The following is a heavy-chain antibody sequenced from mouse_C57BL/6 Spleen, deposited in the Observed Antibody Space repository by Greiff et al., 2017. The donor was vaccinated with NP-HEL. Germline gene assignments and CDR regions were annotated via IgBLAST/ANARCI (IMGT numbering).Heavy chain of an antibody. J-gene: IGHJ2*01. Sequence: VQLQQSGPELVKPGASVKMSCKASGYTFTDYNMHWVKQSHGKSLEWIGYINPNNGGTSYNQKFKGKATLTVNKSSSTAYMELRSLTSEDSAVYYCAREEVGRSYYFDYWGQGTTLTVSS. CDR2: INPNNGGT. CDR3: AREEVGRSYYFDY. CDR1: GYTFTDYN. D-gene: IGHD1-1*02. V-gene: IGHV1-22*01.